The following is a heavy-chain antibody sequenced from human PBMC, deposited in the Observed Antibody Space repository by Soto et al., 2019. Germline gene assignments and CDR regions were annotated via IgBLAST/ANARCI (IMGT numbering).Heavy chain of an antibody. V-gene: IGHV3-53*02. CDR1: GFTVSSKY. CDR2: IWSAGLI. J-gene: IGHJ6*02. Sequence: DVQLVETGGELIQPGGSLRLSCAASGFTVSSKYMSWVRQAPGKGLEWVSVIWSAGLIYYADSVRGRFTISRDISKNTVYLQMNALRAEDTATYYCAKPRPGSGSHVGRGYYYYPLDVWGQGTTVTVSS. D-gene: IGHD3-10*01. CDR3: AKPRPGSGSHVGRGYYYYPLDV.